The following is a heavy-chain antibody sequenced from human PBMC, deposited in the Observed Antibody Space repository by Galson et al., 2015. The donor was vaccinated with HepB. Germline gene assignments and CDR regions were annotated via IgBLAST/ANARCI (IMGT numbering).Heavy chain of an antibody. J-gene: IGHJ4*02. D-gene: IGHD3-10*01. CDR2: ITSDSRNI. CDR1: GFMFRSFS. V-gene: IGHV3-21*04. Sequence: SLRLSCAASGFMFRSFSMNWVRQAPGKGLEWVSSITSDSRNIHYADSMKGRFSISRDNAKNSMFLQMNSLRVDDTAVYFCTRDAGHFGSGSYFDHWGQGTPVTVSA. CDR3: TRDAGHFGSGSYFDH.